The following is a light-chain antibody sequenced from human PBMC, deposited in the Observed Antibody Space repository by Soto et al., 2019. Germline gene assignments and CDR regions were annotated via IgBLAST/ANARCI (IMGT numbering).Light chain of an antibody. CDR1: QSVRNF. Sequence: RASQSVRNFLAWYQQKPGQAPRPLIYGASSRATGTPDRFSGSGSGTDFSLTISRLEPEDFAVYYCQQYGSSGPFCQGTQGGYQ. CDR2: GAS. CDR3: QQYGSSGP. V-gene: IGKV3-20*01. J-gene: IGKJ1*01.